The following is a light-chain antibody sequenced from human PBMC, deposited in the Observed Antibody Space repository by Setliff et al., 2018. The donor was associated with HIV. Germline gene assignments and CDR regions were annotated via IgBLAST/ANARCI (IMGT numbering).Light chain of an antibody. J-gene: IGLJ1*01. CDR2: DVS. CDR3: SSYTRISTYV. Sequence: QSALTQPASVSGSPVQSIAISCTGTSSDVGGYDYVSWFQQHPGKAPKLMIYDVSKRPSGVSNRFSGSKSDSTASLTISGLQAEDEADYFCSSYTRISTYVFGTGTKVTVL. V-gene: IGLV2-14*01. CDR1: SSDVGGYDY.